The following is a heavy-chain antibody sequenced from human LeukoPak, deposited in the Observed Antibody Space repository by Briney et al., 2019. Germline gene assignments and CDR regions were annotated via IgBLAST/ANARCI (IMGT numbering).Heavy chain of an antibody. D-gene: IGHD5-18*01. J-gene: IGHJ4*02. CDR3: TTGTWIQLWLADY. V-gene: IGHV3-30*03. Sequence: PGTSLGLSCAASGFTFSSYGMHWVRQAPGKGLEWVAVISYDGSNKYYADSVKGRFTISRDNSKNTLFLQMNSLKTEDTAVYYCTTGTWIQLWLADYWGQGTLVTVSS. CDR2: ISYDGSNK. CDR1: GFTFSSYG.